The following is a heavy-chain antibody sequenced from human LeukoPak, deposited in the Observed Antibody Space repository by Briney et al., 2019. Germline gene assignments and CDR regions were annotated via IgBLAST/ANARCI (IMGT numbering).Heavy chain of an antibody. V-gene: IGHV3-23*01. J-gene: IGHJ4*02. Sequence: GGSLRLSCAASGFTFSNYAMNWVRQTPGKGLEWVSAISGSGGSTYYADSVKGRFTISRDNSKNTLYLQMNSLRAEDTAVYYCARAYGGNSGAFDYWGQGTLVTVSS. CDR3: ARAYGGNSGAFDY. CDR1: GFTFSNYA. CDR2: ISGSGGST. D-gene: IGHD4-23*01.